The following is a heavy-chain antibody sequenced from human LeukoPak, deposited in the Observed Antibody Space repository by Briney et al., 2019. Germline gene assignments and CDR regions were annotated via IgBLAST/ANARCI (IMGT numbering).Heavy chain of an antibody. D-gene: IGHD2-15*01. CDR2: IYPDDSDT. V-gene: IGHV5-51*01. CDR1: GYSLTTYW. J-gene: IGHJ5*01. Sequence: LGESLKISCKGSGYSLTTYWIGWVRQMPGKGLEWMAIIYPDDSDTTYSPSFQGQVTISADKSISTVYLQWSSLKASDIAMYYCARASGSGFDSWGQGTLVTVSS. CDR3: ARASGSGFDS.